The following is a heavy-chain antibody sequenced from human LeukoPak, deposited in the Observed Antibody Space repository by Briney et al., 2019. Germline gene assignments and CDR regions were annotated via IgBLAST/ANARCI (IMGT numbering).Heavy chain of an antibody. V-gene: IGHV4-34*01. D-gene: IGHD6-13*01. J-gene: IGHJ6*03. CDR3: ARGSGQQPSWGYYYYYMDV. CDR1: GGSFSGYY. Sequence: SETLSLTCAVYGGSFSGYYWSWNRQPPGKGLEWIGEINHSGSTNYNPSLKSRVTISVDTSKNQFSLKLSSVTAADTAVYYCARGSGQQPSWGYYYYYMDVWGKGTTVTVSS. CDR2: INHSGST.